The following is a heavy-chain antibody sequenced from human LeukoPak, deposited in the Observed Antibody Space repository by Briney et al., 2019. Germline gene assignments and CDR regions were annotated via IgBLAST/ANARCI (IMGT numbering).Heavy chain of an antibody. J-gene: IGHJ3*02. Sequence: GGSLRLSCAASGFTFSGDYMSWIRQAPGRGLEGVSGISWNSGSIGYADSVKGRFTISGDNAKNSLYLQVNSLRAEDTALYYCAKTVGATGVADAFDIRGQGTMVTVSS. D-gene: IGHD1-26*01. CDR1: GFTFSGDY. CDR2: ISWNSGSI. CDR3: AKTVGATGVADAFDI. V-gene: IGHV3-9*01.